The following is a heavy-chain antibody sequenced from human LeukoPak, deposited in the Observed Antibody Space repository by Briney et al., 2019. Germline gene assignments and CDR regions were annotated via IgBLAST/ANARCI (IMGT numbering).Heavy chain of an antibody. CDR3: ARGRWATYDY. J-gene: IGHJ4*02. Sequence: SETLSLTCAVYGGSFSGYYWSWIRQPPGKGLEWIGEINHSGSTNYNPSLKSRVTISVDTSKNQFSLKLSSVTAADTAVYYCARGRWATYDYWGQGTLVTVPS. CDR1: GGSFSGYY. D-gene: IGHD5-12*01. CDR2: INHSGST. V-gene: IGHV4-34*01.